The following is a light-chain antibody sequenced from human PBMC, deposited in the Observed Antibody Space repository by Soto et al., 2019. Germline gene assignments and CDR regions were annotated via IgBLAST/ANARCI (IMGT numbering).Light chain of an antibody. Sequence: DIHMTQSPSTLSASVGDSVTITCRASQTVNSWLAWYQQQPGKAPKFLIYRASTLESGIPSRFSGSGSGTEFTLTIISLQPDDFATYYCQQHNSYQCTFGQGTKVDIK. CDR2: RAS. V-gene: IGKV1-5*03. CDR1: QTVNSW. J-gene: IGKJ1*01. CDR3: QQHNSYQCT.